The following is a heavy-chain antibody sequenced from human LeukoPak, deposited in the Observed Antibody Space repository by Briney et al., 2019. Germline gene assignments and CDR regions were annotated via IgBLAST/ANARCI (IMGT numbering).Heavy chain of an antibody. D-gene: IGHD2-8*01. J-gene: IGHJ3*02. CDR1: GFTLSTYE. Sequence: GGSLRLSCAASGFTLSTYEMTWVRQAPGKGLEWVSFISSSTSHTFYADSVKGRFTIFRDTAKNSLYLQMNNLRGEDTAVYYRARDVSSSTRAFDIWGQGTMVAVS. CDR2: ISSSTSHT. V-gene: IGHV3-48*03. CDR3: ARDVSSSTRAFDI.